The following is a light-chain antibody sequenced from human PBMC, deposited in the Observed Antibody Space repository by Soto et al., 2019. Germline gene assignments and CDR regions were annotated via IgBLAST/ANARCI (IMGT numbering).Light chain of an antibody. CDR2: QTS. J-gene: IGKJ1*01. V-gene: IGKV3D-15*02. CDR1: QYINRY. Sequence: EIVLMQSPATLSVSPGEGATLSCRSSQYINRYLAWYQHRPGQAPRLLIYQTSIRAAGIPARFSASGSGTDFTLTISDVQPEDFATYYCQQSYSTPWTFGQGTKVDIK. CDR3: QQSYSTPWT.